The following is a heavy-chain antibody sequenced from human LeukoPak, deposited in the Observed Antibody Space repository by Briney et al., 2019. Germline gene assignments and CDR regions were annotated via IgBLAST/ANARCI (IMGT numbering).Heavy chain of an antibody. CDR3: ARDTYDYVWGSYDNFDY. J-gene: IGHJ4*02. V-gene: IGHV1-46*01. CDR1: GYTFTSYC. Sequence: ASVKVSCKASGYTFTSYCMHWVRQAPGQGLEWMGIINPSGGSTSYAQKFQGRVTMTRDTSTSTVYMELSSLRSEDTAVYYCARDTYDYVWGSYDNFDYWGQGTLVTVSS. CDR2: INPSGGST. D-gene: IGHD3-16*01.